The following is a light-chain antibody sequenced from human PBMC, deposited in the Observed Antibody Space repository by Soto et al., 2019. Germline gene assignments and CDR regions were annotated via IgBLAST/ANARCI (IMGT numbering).Light chain of an antibody. Sequence: QSALTQPASVSGSPGQSITISCTGTSSDVGAYDYVSWYRQHPGKAPKFMIYEVTNRPSGVSHRFSGSKSGNTASLTISGLQAEDEADYYCTSYTSSSTYVFGTGTKVTVL. CDR1: SSDVGAYDY. CDR2: EVT. V-gene: IGLV2-14*01. J-gene: IGLJ1*01. CDR3: TSYTSSSTYV.